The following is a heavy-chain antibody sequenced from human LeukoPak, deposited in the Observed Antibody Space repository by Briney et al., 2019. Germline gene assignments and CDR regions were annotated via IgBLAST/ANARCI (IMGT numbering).Heavy chain of an antibody. J-gene: IGHJ3*02. CDR2: IYYIGST. CDR3: ARDLVTVTKGFDI. Sequence: PSETLSLTCTVSGGSISSYYWSWIRQPPGKGLEWIGYIYYIGSTNYNPSLKSRVTISIDTSKNQFSLQLTSVTAADTAVYYCARDLVTVTKGFDIWGQGTMVSVSS. CDR1: GGSISSYY. D-gene: IGHD4-17*01. V-gene: IGHV4-59*01.